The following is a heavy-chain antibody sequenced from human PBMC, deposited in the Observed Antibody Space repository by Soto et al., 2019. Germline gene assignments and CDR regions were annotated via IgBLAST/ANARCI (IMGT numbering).Heavy chain of an antibody. J-gene: IGHJ6*02. D-gene: IGHD5-18*01. Sequence: SETLSLTCAVYVGSFSCCYWSWIGQPPGKGLEWIGEINHSGSTNYNPSLKSRVTISVDTSKNQFSLKLSSVTAADTAVYYCARGGGVQLWPHYYYYYGMDVWGQGTTVTVSS. V-gene: IGHV4-34*01. CDR1: VGSFSCCY. CDR3: ARGGGVQLWPHYYYYYGMDV. CDR2: INHSGST.